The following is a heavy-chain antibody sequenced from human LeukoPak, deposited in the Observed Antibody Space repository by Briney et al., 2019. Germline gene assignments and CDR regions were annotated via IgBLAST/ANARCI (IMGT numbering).Heavy chain of an antibody. CDR2: IKQVGSEK. J-gene: IGHJ4*02. CDR3: ARDRRYCSSTSCYRNNNFDY. CDR1: GFTFSSYW. Sequence: GGSLRLSCAASGFTFSSYWMSWVRPAPGKGLGWVANIKQVGSEKYYVDSVKGRFTISRDNAKNSLYLQMNSLRAEDTAVYYCARDRRYCSSTSCYRNNNFDYWGQGTLVTVSS. V-gene: IGHV3-7*01. D-gene: IGHD2-2*01.